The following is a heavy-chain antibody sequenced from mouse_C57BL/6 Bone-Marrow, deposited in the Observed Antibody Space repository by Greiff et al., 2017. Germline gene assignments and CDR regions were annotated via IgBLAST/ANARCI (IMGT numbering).Heavy chain of an antibody. D-gene: IGHD2-2*01. J-gene: IGHJ3*01. CDR1: GYTFTSYW. V-gene: IGHV1-55*01. Sequence: VKLQESGAELVKPGASVKMSCKASGYTFTSYWITWVKQRPGQGLEWIGDIYPGSGSTNYNEKFKSKATLTVDTSSSTAYMQLSSLTSEDSAVYYCARNGGYQAWFAYWGQGTLVTVSA. CDR3: ARNGGYQAWFAY. CDR2: IYPGSGST.